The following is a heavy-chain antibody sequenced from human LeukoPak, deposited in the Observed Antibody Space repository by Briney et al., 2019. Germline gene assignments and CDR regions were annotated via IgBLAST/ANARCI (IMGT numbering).Heavy chain of an antibody. D-gene: IGHD3-9*01. CDR3: ARDPFLTGSLGAFDI. V-gene: IGHV4-30-4*01. CDR2: IYYSGST. CDR1: GGSISSGDYY. J-gene: IGHJ3*02. Sequence: NPSQTLSLTCTVSGGSISSGDYYWSWIRQPPGKGLEWIGYIYYSGSTYYNPSLKSRVTISVDTSKNQFSLKLSSVTAADTAVYYCARDPFLTGSLGAFDIWGQGTMVTVSS.